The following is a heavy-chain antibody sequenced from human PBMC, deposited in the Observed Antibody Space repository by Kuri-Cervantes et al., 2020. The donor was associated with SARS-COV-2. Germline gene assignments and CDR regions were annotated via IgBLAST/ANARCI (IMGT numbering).Heavy chain of an antibody. CDR1: GFTFSSYW. Sequence: ETLSLTCAASGFTFSSYWMSWVRQAPGKGLGWVGRIKSKTDGGTTDYAAPVKGRFTISRDDSKNTLYLQMNSLKTEDAAVYYCTTLLLGYWGQGTLVTVSS. CDR2: IKSKTDGGTT. D-gene: IGHD2/OR15-2a*01. J-gene: IGHJ4*02. V-gene: IGHV3-15*01. CDR3: TTLLLGY.